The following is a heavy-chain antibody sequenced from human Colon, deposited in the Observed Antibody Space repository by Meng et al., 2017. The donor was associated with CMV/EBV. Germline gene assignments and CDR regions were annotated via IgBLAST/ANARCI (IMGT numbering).Heavy chain of an antibody. D-gene: IGHD1-20*01. V-gene: IGHV1-18*01. Sequence: ASVKVSCKTSSYTFSHYGITWVRQAPGQGLEWVGWITTYNGNTNYEQKFQGRVTMTTDTSTSTVYMELRNLRSDDSAVYYCARVYNYNNLFFYAMDVWGQGTTVTVSS. CDR2: ITTYNGNT. CDR1: SYTFSHYG. J-gene: IGHJ6*02. CDR3: ARVYNYNNLFFYAMDV.